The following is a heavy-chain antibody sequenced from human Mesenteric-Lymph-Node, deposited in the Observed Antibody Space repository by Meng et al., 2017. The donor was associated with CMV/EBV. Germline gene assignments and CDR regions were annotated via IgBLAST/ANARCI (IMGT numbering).Heavy chain of an antibody. CDR1: GGSISSSSYY. J-gene: IGHJ5*02. CDR3: AGSLLSIVVVPAGEFDP. CDR2: IYYSGST. V-gene: IGHV4-39*01. Sequence: SETLSLTCTVSGGSISSSSYYWGWIRQPPGKGLEWIGSIYYSGSTYYNPSLKSRVTISVDTSKNQFSLKLSSVTAADTAVYYCAGSLLSIVVVPAGEFDPWGQGTLVTVSS. D-gene: IGHD2-2*01.